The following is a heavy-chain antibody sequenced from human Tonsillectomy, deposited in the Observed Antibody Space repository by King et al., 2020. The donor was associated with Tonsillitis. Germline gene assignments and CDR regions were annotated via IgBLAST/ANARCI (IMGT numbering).Heavy chain of an antibody. CDR2: IYHSGPT. CDR3: ARNRDYGDYVDF. V-gene: IGHV4-31*03. CDR1: GDSLTSGGYF. Sequence: VQLQESGPGLVRPSQTLSLICSVSGDSLTSGGYFWSWIRQHPDKGLEWIGSIYHSGPTYHTPSLRSRLLMSVDTSKNQFSLRLTSVTAADTAVYYCARNRDYGDYVDFWGQGTLVAVSS. J-gene: IGHJ4*02. D-gene: IGHD4-17*01.